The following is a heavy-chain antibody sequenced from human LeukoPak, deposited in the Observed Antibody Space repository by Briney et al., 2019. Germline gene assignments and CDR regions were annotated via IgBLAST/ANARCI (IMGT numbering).Heavy chain of an antibody. CDR3: ARGADSSGYYSIFYFDY. J-gene: IGHJ4*02. V-gene: IGHV4-59*01. D-gene: IGHD3-22*01. CDR2: IYYSGST. Sequence: SETLSLTCTVSGGSISSYYWNWIRQPPGKGLEGIGYIYYSGSTNYNPSLKSRVTISVDTSKNQFSLKLSSVTAADTAVYYCARGADSSGYYSIFYFDYWGQGTLVTVSS. CDR1: GGSISSYY.